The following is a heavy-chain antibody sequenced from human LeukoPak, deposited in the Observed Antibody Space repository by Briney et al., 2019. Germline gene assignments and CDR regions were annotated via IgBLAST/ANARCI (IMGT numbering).Heavy chain of an antibody. CDR1: GGSFSGYY. CDR3: ARLRGYRKERG. Sequence: SETLSLTCAVYGGSFSGYYWSWIRQPPGKGLEWIGEINHSGSTNYNPSLKSRVTISVDTSKNQFSLKLSSVTAADTAVYYCARLRGYRKERGWGQGTLVTVSS. D-gene: IGHD6-13*01. CDR2: INHSGST. V-gene: IGHV4-34*01. J-gene: IGHJ4*02.